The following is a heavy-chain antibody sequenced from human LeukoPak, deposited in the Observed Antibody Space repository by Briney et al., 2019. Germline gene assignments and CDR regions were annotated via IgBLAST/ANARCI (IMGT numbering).Heavy chain of an antibody. V-gene: IGHV3-7*01. J-gene: IGHJ4*02. CDR3: ARDNELVLDY. CDR1: GFTFNNFW. Sequence: GGSLRLSCAASGFTFNNFWMSWVRQAPGKGLEWVANINEDGSEKYYVDSVKGRFTISRDNADNSLYLQMNSLRAEDTAVYYCARDNELVLDYWGQGTLVTVSS. D-gene: IGHD6-13*01. CDR2: INEDGSEK.